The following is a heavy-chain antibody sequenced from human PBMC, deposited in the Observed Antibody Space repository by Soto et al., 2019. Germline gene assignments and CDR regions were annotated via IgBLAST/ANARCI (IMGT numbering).Heavy chain of an antibody. Sequence: QIQLVQSGAEVKKPGASVRVSCKASGYTFTDHGMTWVRQAPGQGLEWMGWIGTNSGNSNSGERFRGRVTLSRDTSKSTVYMEMSSLTSADTAVYYCAALGYFKDSGGYVWGQGTLVTVSS. V-gene: IGHV1-18*04. D-gene: IGHD2-15*01. CDR3: AALGYFKDSGGYV. CDR1: GYTFTDHG. CDR2: IGTNSGNS. J-gene: IGHJ4*02.